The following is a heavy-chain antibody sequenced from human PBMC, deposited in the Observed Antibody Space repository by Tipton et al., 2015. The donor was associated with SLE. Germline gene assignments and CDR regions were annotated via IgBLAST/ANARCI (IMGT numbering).Heavy chain of an antibody. Sequence: SLRLSCAASGFTFSTYPLHWVRQSPGKGLEWVAGISYDGSNKFYTESVMGRFAISRDNSKNTLYLQMNSLRAGDTAIYYCARRGETQVWVPDNWGQGTLVTVSS. J-gene: IGHJ4*02. V-gene: IGHV3-30*09. D-gene: IGHD5-18*01. CDR2: ISYDGSNK. CDR1: GFTFSTYP. CDR3: ARRGETQVWVPDN.